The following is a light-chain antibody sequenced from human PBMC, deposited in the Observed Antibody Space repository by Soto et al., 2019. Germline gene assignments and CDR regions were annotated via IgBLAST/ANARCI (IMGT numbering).Light chain of an antibody. V-gene: IGKV1-39*01. CDR2: AAS. CDR1: QSITSY. Sequence: DIQMTQSPSSLSASVGDRVTITCRASQSITSYLNWYQQKPGKVPQLLIYAASSLQSGVPSRFSGSGSGTDFTLTISSLQPEDFATYFCQQSYTTPWTFGQGTKVEVE. J-gene: IGKJ1*01. CDR3: QQSYTTPWT.